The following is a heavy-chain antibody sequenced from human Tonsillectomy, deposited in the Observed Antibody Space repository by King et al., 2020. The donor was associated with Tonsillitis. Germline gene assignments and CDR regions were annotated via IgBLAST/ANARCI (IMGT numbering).Heavy chain of an antibody. D-gene: IGHD2-21*01. Sequence: VQLVESGGNLVKPGGSLRLSCAASGFNFTNAWMSWVRQAPGKGLEWLGRIKSQIDGGAIDYAAPVKGRLTISRDDSKSTLHLQMNSLKIEDTAVYYCTTEGYLSVVANVPPTAYWGQGALVTVSS. V-gene: IGHV3-15*01. CDR3: TTEGYLSVVANVPPTAY. J-gene: IGHJ4*02. CDR2: IKSQIDGGAI. CDR1: GFNFTNAW.